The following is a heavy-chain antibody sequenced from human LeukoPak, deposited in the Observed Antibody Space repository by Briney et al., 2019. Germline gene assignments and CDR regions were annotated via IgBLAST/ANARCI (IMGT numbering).Heavy chain of an antibody. Sequence: PGGSLRLSCAASEFTFSNSWMHWVRQAPGKGLVWVSRINSDGNSGRYADSVKGRFTISRDNAKNTLYLQMNSLRVEDTAVYYCAKGLTYCGGDCYNSLDYWGQGTLVTVSS. CDR1: EFTFSNSW. J-gene: IGHJ4*02. CDR2: INSDGNSG. D-gene: IGHD2-21*02. CDR3: AKGLTYCGGDCYNSLDY. V-gene: IGHV3-74*01.